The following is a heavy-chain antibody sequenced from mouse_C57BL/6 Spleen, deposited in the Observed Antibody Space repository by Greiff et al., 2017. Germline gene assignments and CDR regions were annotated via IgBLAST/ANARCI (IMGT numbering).Heavy chain of an antibody. CDR2: LYPGSGST. V-gene: IGHV1-55*01. CDR3: ARYYYASSFYDMDY. J-gene: IGHJ4*01. Sequence: QVQLQQPGAELVKPGASVKMSCKASGYTFTSYWITWVKQRPGQGLEWIGDLYPGSGSTNYNEKFKSKATLTVDTSSSTAYMQLSSLTSEDSAVYDCARYYYASSFYDMDYWGQGTSVTVSS. CDR1: GYTFTSYW. D-gene: IGHD1-1*01.